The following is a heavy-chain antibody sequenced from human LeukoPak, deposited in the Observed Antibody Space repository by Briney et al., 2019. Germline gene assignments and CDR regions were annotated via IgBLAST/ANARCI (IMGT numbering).Heavy chain of an antibody. V-gene: IGHV3-33*01. CDR3: ARDGGGLVVVPAGYGMDV. D-gene: IGHD2-2*01. CDR2: IWYDGSNK. Sequence: GGSLRLSCAASGFTFSSYGMHWVRQAPGKGLEWVAVIWYDGSNKYYADSVKGRFTISRDNSKNTLYLQMNSLRAEDTAVYYCARDGGGLVVVPAGYGMDVWGQGTTVTVSS. J-gene: IGHJ6*02. CDR1: GFTFSSYG.